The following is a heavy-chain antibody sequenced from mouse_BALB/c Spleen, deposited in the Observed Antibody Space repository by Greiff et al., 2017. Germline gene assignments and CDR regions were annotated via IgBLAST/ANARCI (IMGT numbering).Heavy chain of an antibody. CDR2: ISDGGSYT. J-gene: IGHJ3*01. D-gene: IGHD2-4*01. CDR3: ASEGRLTWFAY. CDR1: GFTFSDYY. V-gene: IGHV5-4*02. Sequence: EVKLMESGGGLVKPGGSLKLSCAASGFTFSDYYMYWVRQTPEKRLEWVATISDGGSYTYYPDSVKGRFTISRDNAKNNLYLQMSSLKSEDTAMYDCASEGRLTWFAYWGQGTLVTVSA.